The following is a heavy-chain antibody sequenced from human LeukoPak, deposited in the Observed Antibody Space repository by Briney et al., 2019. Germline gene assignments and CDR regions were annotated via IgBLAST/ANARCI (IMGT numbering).Heavy chain of an antibody. D-gene: IGHD4-17*01. CDR2: ILYTGNT. CDR3: AREDPQTTVPEGMDV. CDR1: GGSISTYY. Sequence: KPSETLSLTCTVSGGSISTYYWSWIRQPPGKRLEWIGYILYTGNTNYNPSLKSRVTMSVDTSKNQFSLKLSSVTAADTAVYYCAREDPQTTVPEGMDVWGQGTTVTVSS. J-gene: IGHJ6*02. V-gene: IGHV4-59*01.